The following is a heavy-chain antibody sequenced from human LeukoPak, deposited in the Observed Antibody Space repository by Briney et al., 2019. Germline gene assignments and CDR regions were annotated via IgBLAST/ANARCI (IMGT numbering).Heavy chain of an antibody. CDR3: AKDKGYHGSGSYFYFDY. CDR1: GFTFSSYG. Sequence: PGGSLRLSCAASGFTFSSYGMHWVRQAPGKGLEWVAFIRYDGSNKYYADSVKGRFTISRDNSKNTLYLQMNSLRAEDTAVYYCAKDKGYHGSGSYFYFDYWGQGTLVTVSS. D-gene: IGHD3-10*01. V-gene: IGHV3-30*02. J-gene: IGHJ4*02. CDR2: IRYDGSNK.